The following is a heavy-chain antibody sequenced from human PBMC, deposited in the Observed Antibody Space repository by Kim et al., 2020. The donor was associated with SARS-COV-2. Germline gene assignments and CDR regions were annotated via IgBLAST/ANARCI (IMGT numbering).Heavy chain of an antibody. CDR1: GFTFSNYA. CDR3: ARGVAALSWYLDL. V-gene: IGHV3-30*04. Sequence: GGSLRLSCAASGFTFSNYAMHWVRQAPGKGLEWVACISYDGINKYYADSVKGRFTISRDNSKNTLYLQMNSLRAEDTAVYYCARGVAALSWYLDLWARGTLVSVSS. CDR2: ISYDGINK. J-gene: IGHJ2*01. D-gene: IGHD2-15*01.